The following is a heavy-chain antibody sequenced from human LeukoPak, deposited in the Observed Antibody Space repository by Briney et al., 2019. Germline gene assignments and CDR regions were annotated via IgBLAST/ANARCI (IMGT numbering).Heavy chain of an antibody. D-gene: IGHD1-26*01. V-gene: IGHV1-24*01. CDR2: FDPEDGET. CDR1: GYTLTELS. CDR3: ATRPRWEVPFPEY. J-gene: IGHJ4*02. Sequence: ASVKVSCKVSGYTLTELSVHWVRQAPGKGLEWMGGFDPEDGETIYAQKFQGRVTMTEDTSTDTAYMELSSLRSEDTAVYYCATRPRWEVPFPEYWGQGTLVTVSS.